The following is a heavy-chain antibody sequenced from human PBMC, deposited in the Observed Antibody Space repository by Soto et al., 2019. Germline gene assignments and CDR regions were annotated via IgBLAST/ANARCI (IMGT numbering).Heavy chain of an antibody. D-gene: IGHD4-4*01. CDR3: ARDHRTVTTYYYYGMDV. V-gene: IGHV4-38-2*02. CDR2: IYHSGST. CDR1: GYSISSGYY. J-gene: IGHJ6*02. Sequence: SETLSLTCAVSGYSISSGYYWGWIRQPPGKGLEWVGSIYHSGSTYYNPSLKSRVTISVDTSKNQFSLKLSSVTAADTAVYYCARDHRTVTTYYYYGMDVWGQGTTVTVSS.